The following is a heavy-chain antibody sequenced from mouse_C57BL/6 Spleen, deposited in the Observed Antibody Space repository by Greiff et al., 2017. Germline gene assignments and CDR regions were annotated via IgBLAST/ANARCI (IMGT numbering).Heavy chain of an antibody. CDR1: GFTFSDYY. Sequence: EVNVVESEGGLVQPGSSMKLSCTASGFTFSDYYMAWVRQVPEKGLEWVANINYDGSSTYYLDSLKSRFIISRDNAKNILYLQMSSLKSEDTATYYCARERGYAMDYWGQGTSVTVSS. CDR3: ARERGYAMDY. CDR2: INYDGSST. V-gene: IGHV5-16*01. J-gene: IGHJ4*01.